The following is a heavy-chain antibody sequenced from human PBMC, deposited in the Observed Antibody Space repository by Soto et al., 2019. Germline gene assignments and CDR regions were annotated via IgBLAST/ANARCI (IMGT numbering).Heavy chain of an antibody. Sequence: SETLSLTCTVSDGSNSSSGYYWGWIRQPPGKGLEWIGTISYSGSTNYNPSLKSRVTISVDTSKNQFSLKLSSVTAADTAVYYCARAPIYYGSGSYYSKPYYYYGMDVWGQGTTVTVSS. CDR3: ARAPIYYGSGSYYSKPYYYYGMDV. V-gene: IGHV4-39*07. J-gene: IGHJ6*02. CDR2: ISYSGST. CDR1: DGSNSSSGYY. D-gene: IGHD3-10*01.